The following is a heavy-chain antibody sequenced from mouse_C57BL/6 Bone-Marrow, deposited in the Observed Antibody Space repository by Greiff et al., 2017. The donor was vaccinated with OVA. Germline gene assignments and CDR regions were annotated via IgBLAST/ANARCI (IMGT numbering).Heavy chain of an antibody. J-gene: IGHJ1*03. CDR1: GYTFTSYW. CDR3: ARSRCSSTYWYFDV. CDR2: INPSNGGT. V-gene: IGHV1-53*01. Sequence: QVQLQQPGTELVKPGASVKLSCKASGYTFTSYWMHWVKQRPGQGLEWIGNINPSNGGTNYNEKFKSKATLTVDKSSSTAYMQLSSLTSEDSAVYYCARSRCSSTYWYFDVWGTGTTVTVSS. D-gene: IGHD1-1*01.